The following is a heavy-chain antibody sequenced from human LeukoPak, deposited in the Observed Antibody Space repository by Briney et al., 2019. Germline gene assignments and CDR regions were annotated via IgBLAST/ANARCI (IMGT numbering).Heavy chain of an antibody. D-gene: IGHD3-22*01. V-gene: IGHV3-73*01. Sequence: GGSLRLSCAASGFTFSSYAMSWVRQASGKGLEWVGRIRSKANSYATAYAASVKGRFTISRDDSKNTAYLQMNSLKTEDTAVYYCTRLYYYDSSGSFWGQGTLVTVSS. J-gene: IGHJ4*02. CDR3: TRLYYYDSSGSF. CDR1: GFTFSSYA. CDR2: IRSKANSYAT.